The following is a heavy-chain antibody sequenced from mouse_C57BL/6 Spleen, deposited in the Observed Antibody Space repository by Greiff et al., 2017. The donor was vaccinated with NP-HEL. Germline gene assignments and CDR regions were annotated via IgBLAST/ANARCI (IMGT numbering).Heavy chain of an antibody. Sequence: VQLQQPGAELVMPGASVKLSCKASGYTFTSYWMHWVKQRPGQGLEWIGEIDPSDSYTNYNQKFKGKSTLTVDKSSSTAYMQLSSLTSEDSAVYYCARSMITGGYYFDYWGQGTTLTVSS. V-gene: IGHV1-69*01. CDR3: ARSMITGGYYFDY. J-gene: IGHJ2*01. D-gene: IGHD2-4*01. CDR1: GYTFTSYW. CDR2: IDPSDSYT.